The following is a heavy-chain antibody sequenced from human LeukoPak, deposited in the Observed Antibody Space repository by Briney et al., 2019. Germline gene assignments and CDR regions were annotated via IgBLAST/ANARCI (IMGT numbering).Heavy chain of an antibody. D-gene: IGHD3-22*01. V-gene: IGHV3-21*01. CDR1: GFTFSSYN. CDR2: ISSTSSYI. J-gene: IGHJ4*02. CDR3: ARDAVTQPRSDISGYYPPYHFDY. Sequence: GGSLRLSCAASGFTFSSYNINWVRRAPGKGLEWVSSISSTSSYIYYADSVKGRFTISRDNAKNSLYLQMNSLRAEDTAVYYCARDAVTQPRSDISGYYPPYHFDYWGQGTLVTVSS.